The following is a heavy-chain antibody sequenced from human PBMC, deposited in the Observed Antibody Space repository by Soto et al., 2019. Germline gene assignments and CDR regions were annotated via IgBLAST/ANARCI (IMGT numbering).Heavy chain of an antibody. CDR2: MREDGGEK. D-gene: IGHD1-26*01. V-gene: IGHV3-7*03. J-gene: IGHJ3*02. Sequence: PGGSLRLSCAASGFTFSFYWMNWVRQAPGKGLEWVANMREDGGEKYYEDSAKGRFTISRDNAKNSLYLQMNSLRAEDTAVYYCARVTGGSYLSDAFDIWGQGTMVTVSS. CDR3: ARVTGGSYLSDAFDI. CDR1: GFTFSFYW.